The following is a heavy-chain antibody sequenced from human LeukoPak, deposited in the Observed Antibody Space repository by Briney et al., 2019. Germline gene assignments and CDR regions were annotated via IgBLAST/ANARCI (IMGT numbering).Heavy chain of an antibody. D-gene: IGHD4-17*01. J-gene: IGHJ4*02. CDR1: GFTFDDYA. CDR2: ISWNSGSI. CDR3: AKGTYGDLAAGVGNY. V-gene: IGHV3-9*01. Sequence: PGGSLRLSCAASGFTFDDYAMHWVRQAPGKGLEWVSGISWNSGSIGYADSVKGRFTISRDNAKNSLYLQMNSLRAEDTALYYCAKGTYGDLAAGVGNYWGQGTLVTVSS.